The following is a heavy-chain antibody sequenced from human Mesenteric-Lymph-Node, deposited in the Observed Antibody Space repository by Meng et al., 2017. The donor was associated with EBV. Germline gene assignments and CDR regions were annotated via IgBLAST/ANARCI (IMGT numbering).Heavy chain of an antibody. CDR3: AHTSGDLYFDY. CDR2: IYWDDDK. D-gene: IGHD3-10*01. J-gene: IGHJ4*02. V-gene: IGHV2-5*02. CDR1: WSSLSTSGVG. Sequence: ITLKESGPPLVKPTQTLTLSCTFSWSSLSTSGVGVCWIRQPPGKALEWLALIYWDDDKRYSPSLKSRLTITKDTSKNQVVLTRTNMDPVDTATYYCAHTSGDLYFDYWGQGTLVTVSS.